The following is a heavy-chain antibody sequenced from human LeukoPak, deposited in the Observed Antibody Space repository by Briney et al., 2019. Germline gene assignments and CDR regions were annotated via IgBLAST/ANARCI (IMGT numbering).Heavy chain of an antibody. J-gene: IGHJ2*01. CDR3: VQQGGHDTYGRNWYLGL. V-gene: IGHV3-30*02. CDR2: IRHDGNKK. Sequence: PGGSLRLSCGASGFSFSDYGMHWVRQAPGKGLEWVAFIRHDGNKKYLPDSMKGRFSVSRDNSNNTLYLQMNSLRPDDTALYSCVQQGGHDTYGRNWYLGLWGRGTLVTVSS. D-gene: IGHD2-8*01. CDR1: GFSFSDYG.